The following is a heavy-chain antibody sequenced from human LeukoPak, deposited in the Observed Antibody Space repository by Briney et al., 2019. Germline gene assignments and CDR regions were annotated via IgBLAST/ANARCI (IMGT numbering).Heavy chain of an antibody. CDR3: ARDSYSGDTRVRWFDP. J-gene: IGHJ5*02. Sequence: GGSLRLSCAASGFTGSNNYMSWVRQAPGKGLEWVSVLYRDGPTYYADSVKDRFTISRDNSKNTLYLQMNSLRAEDTAVYYCARDSYSGDTRVRWFDPWGQGTLVTVSS. CDR2: LYRDGPT. D-gene: IGHD4-17*01. V-gene: IGHV3-66*01. CDR1: GFTGSNNY.